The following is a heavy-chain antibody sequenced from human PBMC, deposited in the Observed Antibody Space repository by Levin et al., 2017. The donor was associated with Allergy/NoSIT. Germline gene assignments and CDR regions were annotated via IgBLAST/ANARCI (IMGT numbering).Heavy chain of an antibody. Sequence: SGGSLRLSCAASAITFNYAWMNWVRQAPGKGLEWVGRIKSEIDGGTTDYAAPVKGRFTISRDDSKNTLYLQMNSLKTEDTAVYYCTTPLGAYGSGSSLIDYWGQGTLVTVSS. CDR2: IKSEIDGGTT. CDR3: TTPLGAYGSGSSLIDY. CDR1: AITFNYAW. J-gene: IGHJ4*02. V-gene: IGHV3-15*01. D-gene: IGHD3-10*01.